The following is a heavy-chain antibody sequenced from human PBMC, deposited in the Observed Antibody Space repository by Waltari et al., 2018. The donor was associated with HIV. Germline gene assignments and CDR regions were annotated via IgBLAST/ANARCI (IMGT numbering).Heavy chain of an antibody. CDR3: YRFGGDL. CDR2: ARDTADSYFT. CDR1: GFAFSDHH. J-gene: IGHJ5*02. Sequence: EVQLVESGGGLVQPGGSLGLSCAASGFAFSDHHMDWVRQAPGKGLEWVGRARDTADSYFTQYAASVKGRFTISRDDSKNSLFLEMSNMRSEDTAVYYCYRFGGDLWGQGTLVTVSS. V-gene: IGHV3-72*01. D-gene: IGHD3-16*01.